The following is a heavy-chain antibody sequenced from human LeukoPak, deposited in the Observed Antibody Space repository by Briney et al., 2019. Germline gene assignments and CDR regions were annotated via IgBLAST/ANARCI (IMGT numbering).Heavy chain of an antibody. CDR2: INTDGTVT. CDR3: ATKQWLAPPPDS. V-gene: IGHV3-74*01. Sequence: GGSLRLSCAASGFTFSKYWMLCVRPAPGKGLESVSRINTDGTVTTYADSVKGRFTVSRDNADNTMFLQMNSVRDEDTAVYYCATKQWLAPPPDSWGQGTPVTVSS. J-gene: IGHJ4*02. D-gene: IGHD6-19*01. CDR1: GFTFSKYW.